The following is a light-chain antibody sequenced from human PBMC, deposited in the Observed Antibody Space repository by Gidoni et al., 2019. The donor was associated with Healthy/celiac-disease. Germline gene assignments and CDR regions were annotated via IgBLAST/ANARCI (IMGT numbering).Light chain of an antibody. V-gene: IGKV1-39*01. J-gene: IGKJ4*01. CDR1: QTIGSY. CDR3: QQSYNTPLT. CDR2: AAS. Sequence: DIQMTQSPSSLSASVGDRVTITCRASQTIGSYLNLYQHKPGKAPKLLIYAASSVQSGVPSRFSGTGSGTDFTLTISSLQPEDFATYFCQQSYNTPLTFGGGTKVEI.